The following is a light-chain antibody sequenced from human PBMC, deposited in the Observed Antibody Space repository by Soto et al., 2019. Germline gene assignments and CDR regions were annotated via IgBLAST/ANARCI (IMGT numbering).Light chain of an antibody. CDR3: QQYNYWAAT. J-gene: IGKJ3*01. CDR1: QSVSSN. V-gene: IGKV3-15*01. Sequence: EIVMTQSPATLSVSPGERATLSCRASQSVSSNLAWYQQKPGQSPRLLIYGASTRATGIPARFSGSVSGTEFTLTISSLQYEDFAVYYCQQYNYWAATFGPGTKVDI. CDR2: GAS.